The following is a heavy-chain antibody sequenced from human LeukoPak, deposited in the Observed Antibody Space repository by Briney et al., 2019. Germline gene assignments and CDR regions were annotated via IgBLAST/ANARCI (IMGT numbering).Heavy chain of an antibody. CDR3: AKGKGDRWLETTGPMDV. D-gene: IGHD1-7*01. CDR1: GFTFSSYG. V-gene: IGHV3-30*18. J-gene: IGHJ6*02. Sequence: GGSLRLFCAASGFTFSSYGMHWVRQAPGKGLEWVAVISYDGSNKYYADSVKGRFTISRDNSKNTLYLQMNSLRAEDTAVYYCAKGKGDRWLETTGPMDVWGQGTTVTVSS. CDR2: ISYDGSNK.